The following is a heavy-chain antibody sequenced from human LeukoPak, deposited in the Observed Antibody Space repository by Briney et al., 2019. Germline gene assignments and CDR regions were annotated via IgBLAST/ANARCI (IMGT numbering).Heavy chain of an antibody. CDR1: GFTFSSYA. V-gene: IGHV3-30-3*01. J-gene: IGHJ6*02. D-gene: IGHD3-22*01. CDR3: ARDHYYDSSGYLRPLYYYHGLDV. Sequence: GGSLRLSCAASGFTFSSYAIHWVRQAPGKGLEWVAVISYDGNNKYYADSVKGRFTLSRDNSKNTLYLQMNSLRPEDAAIYYCARDHYYDSSGYLRPLYYYHGLDVWGQGTTVTFSS. CDR2: ISYDGNNK.